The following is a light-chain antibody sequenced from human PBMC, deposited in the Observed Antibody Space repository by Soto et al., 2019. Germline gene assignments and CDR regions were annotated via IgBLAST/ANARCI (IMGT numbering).Light chain of an antibody. J-gene: IGKJ4*01. Sequence: EIVLTQSPATLSLSPGERATLSCRASQSVSSYLAWYQQKPGQAPRLLIYDASNRATGIPPRFSGSGSGTDFTPTISRLEPEDFAVYYWQQRSNGPLPFGGGTKVEIK. V-gene: IGKV3-11*01. CDR2: DAS. CDR1: QSVSSY. CDR3: QQRSNGPLP.